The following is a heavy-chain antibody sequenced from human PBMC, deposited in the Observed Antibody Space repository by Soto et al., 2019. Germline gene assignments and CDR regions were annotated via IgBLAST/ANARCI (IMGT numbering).Heavy chain of an antibody. D-gene: IGHD4-17*01. CDR3: ATQRDYGDYGAFDY. J-gene: IGHJ4*02. CDR2: INPNSGGT. V-gene: IGHV1-2*04. Sequence: QVQLVQSGAEVKKPGASVKVSCKASGYTFTGYYMHWVRQAPGQGLEWMGWINPNSGGTNYTQKFQGWVTMTRETSMSTAYMELGRLRSDDTAVYYCATQRDYGDYGAFDYWGQGTLVTVSS. CDR1: GYTFTGYY.